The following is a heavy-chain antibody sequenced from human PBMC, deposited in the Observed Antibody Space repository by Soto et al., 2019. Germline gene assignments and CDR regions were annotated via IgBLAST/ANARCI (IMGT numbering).Heavy chain of an antibody. J-gene: IGHJ6*02. CDR1: GFTFSSYS. V-gene: IGHV3-21*01. D-gene: IGHD3-10*02. CDR2: ISSSSSYI. Sequence: EVQVVESGGGLVQPGRSLRLSCAASGFTFSSYSMNWVRQAPGKGLEWVSSISSSSSYIYYADSVKGRFTISRDNAKNSLYLQMNSLRAEDTAVYYCARGVRGVITYYYYGMDVWGQGTTVTVSS. CDR3: ARGVRGVITYYYYGMDV.